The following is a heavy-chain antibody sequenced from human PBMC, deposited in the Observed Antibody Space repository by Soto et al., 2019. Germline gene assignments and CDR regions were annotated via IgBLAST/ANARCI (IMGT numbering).Heavy chain of an antibody. Sequence: EVQLVESGGGLVQPGRSLRLSCAASGFTFDDYAMHWVRQAPGKGLEWVSGISWNSGSIGYADSVKGRFTISRDNAKNSLYLQMNSLRAEDTALYYRARLSREGNNYYDYGMDVWGQGTTVTVSS. V-gene: IGHV3-9*01. CDR2: ISWNSGSI. J-gene: IGHJ6*02. CDR3: ARLSREGNNYYDYGMDV. D-gene: IGHD1-1*01. CDR1: GFTFDDYA.